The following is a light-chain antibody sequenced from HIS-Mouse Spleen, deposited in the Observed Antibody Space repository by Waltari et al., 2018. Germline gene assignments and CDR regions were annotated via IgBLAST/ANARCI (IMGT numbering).Light chain of an antibody. Sequence: QSALTQPASVSGSPGQSITISCTGTSSDVGSYNLVSWYQQHPGKAPKLMIYEGSKRPSGGSNRFSGSKSGNTASLTISGLQAEDEADYYCCSYAGSSTFAFGGGTKLTVL. J-gene: IGLJ3*02. CDR3: CSYAGSSTFA. V-gene: IGLV2-23*03. CDR2: EGS. CDR1: SSDVGSYNL.